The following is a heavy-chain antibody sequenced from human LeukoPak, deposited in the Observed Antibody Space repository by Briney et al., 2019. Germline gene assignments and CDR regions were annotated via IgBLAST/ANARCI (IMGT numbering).Heavy chain of an antibody. V-gene: IGHV4-4*09. CDR1: GVSISRFY. D-gene: IGHD6-19*01. Sequence: SETLSLTCTTSGVSISRFYWSWVRQPPGKGLEWIANIYNGVPTFFNPSLKIRATISVDTSKGQFSLQLASVTAADTAVYYCVQTTGWPGFDYWGQGILVTVSS. CDR3: VQTTGWPGFDY. J-gene: IGHJ4*02. CDR2: IYNGVPT.